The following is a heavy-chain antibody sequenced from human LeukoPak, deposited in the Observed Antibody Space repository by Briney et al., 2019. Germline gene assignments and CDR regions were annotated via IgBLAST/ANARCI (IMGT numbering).Heavy chain of an antibody. Sequence: ASVKVSCKASGYTFTSYDINWVRQATGQGLEWMGWMNPNSGNTGYAQKFQGRVTMTRNTSISTAYMELSSLRSEDTAVYYCARFGSSGYESNEGSDYWGQGTLVTVSS. D-gene: IGHD3-22*01. CDR2: MNPNSGNT. J-gene: IGHJ4*02. V-gene: IGHV1-8*01. CDR3: ARFGSSGYESNEGSDY. CDR1: GYTFTSYD.